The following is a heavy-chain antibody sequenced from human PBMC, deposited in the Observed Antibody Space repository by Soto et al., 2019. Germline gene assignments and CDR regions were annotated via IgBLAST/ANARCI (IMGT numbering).Heavy chain of an antibody. J-gene: IGHJ4*02. CDR3: ARVGIAVAGTYFDY. D-gene: IGHD6-19*01. Sequence: EVQLVESGGGLVQPGGSLRLSCAASGFTFSSYWMSWVRQAPGKGLEWVANIKQDGSEKYYVDSVKGRFTISRDNAKNSLYLQMNGLRAEDTAVYYCARVGIAVAGTYFDYWGQGTLVTVSS. V-gene: IGHV3-7*01. CDR1: GFTFSSYW. CDR2: IKQDGSEK.